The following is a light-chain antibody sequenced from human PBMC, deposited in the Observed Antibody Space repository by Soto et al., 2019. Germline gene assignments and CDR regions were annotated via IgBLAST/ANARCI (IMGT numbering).Light chain of an antibody. J-gene: IGLJ2*01. CDR1: SSNIGAGYD. CDR2: CNS. Sequence: QSVLTQPASVSGAPGQRVTISCTGSSSNIGAGYDVHWYQQLPGTAPKLLIYCNSNRPSGVPYRFSGSKSGPSASLAITGIQAEDEADYYCQSYDSSLSVVFGGGTKLTVL. CDR3: QSYDSSLSVV. V-gene: IGLV1-40*01.